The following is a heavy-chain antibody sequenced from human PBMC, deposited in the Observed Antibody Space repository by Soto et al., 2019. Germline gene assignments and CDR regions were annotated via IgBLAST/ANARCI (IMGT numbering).Heavy chain of an antibody. CDR2: ISTGSSTI. CDR3: ARVRAGAANGYSGMDV. V-gene: IGHV3-48*03. CDR1: GFTLSDYE. J-gene: IGHJ6*02. D-gene: IGHD1-26*01. Sequence: DVQLVESGGGLVQSGGSLRLSCRASGFTLSDYEMHWVRQAPGKGLEWVSYISTGSSTIYYADSVKGRFTISRDNANKSLFLEMNSLRPEDTAVYYCARVRAGAANGYSGMDVWGQGTTVTVSS.